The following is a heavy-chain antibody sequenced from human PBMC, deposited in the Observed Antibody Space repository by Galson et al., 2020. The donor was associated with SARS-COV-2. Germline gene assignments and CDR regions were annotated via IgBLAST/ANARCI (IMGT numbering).Heavy chain of an antibody. Sequence: GGSLRLSCAASGFTFDDYAMHWVRQAPGKGLEWVSGISWNSGSIGYADSVKGRFTISRDNAKNSLYLQMNSLRAEDTALYYCAKAMSDGYGSGSSPDYWGQGTLVTVSS. J-gene: IGHJ4*02. D-gene: IGHD3-10*01. V-gene: IGHV3-9*01. CDR1: GFTFDDYA. CDR3: AKAMSDGYGSGSSPDY. CDR2: ISWNSGSI.